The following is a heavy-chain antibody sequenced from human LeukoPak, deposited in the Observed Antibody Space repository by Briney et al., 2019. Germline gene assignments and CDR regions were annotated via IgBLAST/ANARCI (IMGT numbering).Heavy chain of an antibody. CDR3: AREHRIVGPTAFDY. CDR1: GYTFTGYY. D-gene: IGHD1-26*01. CDR2: INPNSGGT. J-gene: IGHJ4*02. Sequence: ASVKVSCKASGYTFTGYYMHWVRQAPGQGLEWMGRINPNSGGTNYAQKFQGRVTMTRDTSISTAYMELSRLRSGDTAVYYCAREHRIVGPTAFDYWGQGTLVTVSS. V-gene: IGHV1-2*06.